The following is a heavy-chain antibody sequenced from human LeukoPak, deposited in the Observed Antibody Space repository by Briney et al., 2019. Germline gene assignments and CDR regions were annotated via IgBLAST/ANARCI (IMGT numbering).Heavy chain of an antibody. CDR3: MADLDY. Sequence: GGSLRLSCVASGFNFTEAWMTWVRQAPGKGLEWVGLLKSKTDGGTTHYATSAKGRFTMSRDDSQNALYLEMISLRIEDTAVYFCMADLDYWGQGTLVTVSS. CDR1: GFNFTEAW. V-gene: IGHV3-15*01. J-gene: IGHJ4*02. CDR2: LKSKTDGGTT.